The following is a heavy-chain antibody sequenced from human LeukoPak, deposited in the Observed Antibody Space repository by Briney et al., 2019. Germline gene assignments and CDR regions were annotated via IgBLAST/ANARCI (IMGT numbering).Heavy chain of an antibody. CDR1: GGTFSSYA. CDR2: ISAYNGNT. J-gene: IGHJ6*02. V-gene: IGHV1-18*01. CDR3: ARVMVEDYYGSGSYYTRYYGMDV. Sequence: GASVKVSCKASGGTFSSYAISWVRQAPGQGLEWMGWISAYNGNTNYAQKLQGRVTMTTDTSTSSAYMELRSLRSDDTAVYYCARVMVEDYYGSGSYYTRYYGMDVWGQGTTVTVSS. D-gene: IGHD3-10*01.